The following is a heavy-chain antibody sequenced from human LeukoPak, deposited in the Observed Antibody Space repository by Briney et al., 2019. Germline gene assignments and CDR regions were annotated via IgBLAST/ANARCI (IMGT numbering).Heavy chain of an antibody. V-gene: IGHV3-9*01. Sequence: SGGSLRLSCAASGFTFDDYAMHWVRQAPGKGLEWVSGISWNSGSIGYADSVKGRFTISRDNAKNSLYLQMNSLRAEDTAVYYCARDLRSYYDSSALDYWGQGTLVTVSS. D-gene: IGHD3-22*01. CDR3: ARDLRSYYDSSALDY. CDR2: ISWNSGSI. CDR1: GFTFDDYA. J-gene: IGHJ4*02.